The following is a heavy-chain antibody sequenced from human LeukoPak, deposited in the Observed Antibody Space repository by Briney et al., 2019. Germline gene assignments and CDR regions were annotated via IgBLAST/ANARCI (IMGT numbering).Heavy chain of an antibody. J-gene: IGHJ4*02. Sequence: SETLSLTCVVSGDSISSGGYSWNWIRQPPGKGLEWIGYMYNSGTTSYNPSLKSRVTMSVDTSKNQFSLKLSSVTAADTALYYCARGWGPAYCGGDCHGHFDYWGQGTLVTVSS. CDR2: MYNSGTT. CDR1: GDSISSGGYS. CDR3: ARGWGPAYCGGDCHGHFDY. V-gene: IGHV4-30-4*07. D-gene: IGHD2-21*02.